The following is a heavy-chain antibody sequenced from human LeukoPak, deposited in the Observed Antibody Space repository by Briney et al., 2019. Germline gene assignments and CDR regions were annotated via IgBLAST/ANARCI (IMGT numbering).Heavy chain of an antibody. Sequence: SQTLSLTCTVSGGSISSGDYYWGWIRQPPGKGLEWIGYIYYSGSTYYNPSLKSRVTISVDTSKNQFSLKLSSVTAADTAVYYCARVVPAAINFDYWGQGTLVTVSS. CDR2: IYYSGST. CDR1: GGSISSGDYY. J-gene: IGHJ4*02. D-gene: IGHD2-2*01. V-gene: IGHV4-30-4*08. CDR3: ARVVPAAINFDY.